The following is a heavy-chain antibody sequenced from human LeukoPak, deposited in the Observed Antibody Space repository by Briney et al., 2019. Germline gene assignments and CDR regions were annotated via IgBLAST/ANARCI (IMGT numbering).Heavy chain of an antibody. J-gene: IGHJ4*02. Sequence: GGSLRLSCAASGFTFSSYAMSWVRQAPGKGLQYVLAINSNGLSTYYTDSVKGRFTISRDNSRNTVYLQMSSLTAEDTAVYYCVKELQTITSPFDYWGQGTLVAVSS. D-gene: IGHD5-24*01. V-gene: IGHV3-64D*06. CDR2: INSNGLST. CDR3: VKELQTITSPFDY. CDR1: GFTFSSYA.